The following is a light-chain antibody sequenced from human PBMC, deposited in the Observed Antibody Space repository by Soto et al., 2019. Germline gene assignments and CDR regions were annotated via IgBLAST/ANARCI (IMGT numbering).Light chain of an antibody. V-gene: IGLV2-14*01. CDR1: ISDVGGYNY. CDR3: SSYTTSNTRQIV. CDR2: EVS. J-gene: IGLJ1*01. Sequence: QSVLTQPPSASGSPGQSVTISCTGTISDVGGYNYVSWYQQHPGKAPKLMIYEVSERPSGVSNPFSGSKSGNTASLTISGLQPEDEADYYCSSYTTSNTRQIVFGTGTKVTVL.